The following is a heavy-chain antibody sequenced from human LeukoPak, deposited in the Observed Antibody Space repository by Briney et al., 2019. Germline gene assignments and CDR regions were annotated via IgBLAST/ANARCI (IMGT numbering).Heavy chain of an antibody. Sequence: SETLSLTCTVSGGSISSYYWSWIRQPPGKGLEWIGYIYYSGSTNYNPSLKSRVTISVDTSKNQFSLKLSSATAADTAVYYCARHRRNTAMGYYFDYWGQGTLVTVSS. CDR3: ARHRRNTAMGYYFDY. J-gene: IGHJ4*02. D-gene: IGHD5-18*01. CDR2: IYYSGST. CDR1: GGSISSYY. V-gene: IGHV4-59*08.